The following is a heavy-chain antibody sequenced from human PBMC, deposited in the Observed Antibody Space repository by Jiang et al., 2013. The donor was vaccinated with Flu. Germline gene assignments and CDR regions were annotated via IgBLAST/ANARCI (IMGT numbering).Heavy chain of an antibody. V-gene: IGHV4-59*12. CDR1: GGSISSYY. CDR3: ARDATGAFDL. CDR2: GHYSGST. Sequence: PGLVKPSETLSLTCTVSGGSISSYYWSWIRQPPGKGLEWIGYGHYSGSTKSNPSLKSRVTVSVDTSKNQFSLNLSSVTSADTAVYFCARDATGAFDLWGQGTRVAVSS. J-gene: IGHJ3*01.